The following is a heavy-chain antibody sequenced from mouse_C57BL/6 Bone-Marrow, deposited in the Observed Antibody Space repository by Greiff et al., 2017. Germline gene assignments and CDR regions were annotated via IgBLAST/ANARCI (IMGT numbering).Heavy chain of an antibody. CDR1: GYSFTSYY. V-gene: IGHV1-66*01. CDR3: ARPSITSEGAMDY. D-gene: IGHD1-2*01. J-gene: IGHJ4*01. CDR2: IYPGSGNT. Sequence: QVQLQQSGPELVKPGASVKISCKASGYSFTSYYIHWVKQRPGQGLEWIGWIYPGSGNTKYNEKFKGKATLTADTSSSTAYMQLSSLTSEDSAVXYCARPSITSEGAMDYWGQGTSVTVSS.